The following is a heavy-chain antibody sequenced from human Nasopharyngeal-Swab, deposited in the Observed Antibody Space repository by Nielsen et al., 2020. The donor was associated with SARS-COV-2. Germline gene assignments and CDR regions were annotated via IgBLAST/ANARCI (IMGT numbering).Heavy chain of an antibody. V-gene: IGHV3-23*01. J-gene: IGHJ6*03. CDR3: AKTAGAADYYYYYYMDV. CDR2: ISGSGGST. Sequence: WVSPISGSGGSTYYADSVRGRFTISRDNSKNTLYLQMNSLRAEDTAVYYCAKTAGAADYYYYYYMDVWGKGTTVTVSS. D-gene: IGHD6-13*01.